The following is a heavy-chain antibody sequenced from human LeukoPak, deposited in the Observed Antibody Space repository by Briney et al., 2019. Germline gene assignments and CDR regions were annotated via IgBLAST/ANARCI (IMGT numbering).Heavy chain of an antibody. V-gene: IGHV3-48*04. CDR3: ARDTFQPGLIDS. D-gene: IGHD2-2*01. Sequence: GGSLRLSCAASGFTFSSYVMNWVRQVPGKGLEWVSYISSSSDNIYYADSVEGRFTISRDNAKNSLYLQLSSLRAEDSAVYYCARDTFQPGLIDSWGQGTLVTVSS. CDR1: GFTFSSYV. CDR2: ISSSSDNI. J-gene: IGHJ4*02.